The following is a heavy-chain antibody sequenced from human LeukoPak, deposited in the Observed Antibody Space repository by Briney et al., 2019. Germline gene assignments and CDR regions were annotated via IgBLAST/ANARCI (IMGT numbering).Heavy chain of an antibody. D-gene: IGHD3-16*01. CDR2: IYYSGST. Sequence: SKTLSLTCTVSGGSISSYYWSWIRQPPGKGLEWIGYIYYSGSTNYNPSLKSRVTISVDTSKNQFSLKLSSVTAADTAVYYCARGITTVAFYFDYWGQGTLVTVSS. CDR3: ARGITTVAFYFDY. CDR1: GGSISSYY. J-gene: IGHJ4*02. V-gene: IGHV4-59*01.